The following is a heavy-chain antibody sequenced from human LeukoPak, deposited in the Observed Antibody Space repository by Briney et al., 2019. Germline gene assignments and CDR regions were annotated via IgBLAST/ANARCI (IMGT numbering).Heavy chain of an antibody. CDR2: ISSSSSYI. D-gene: IGHD6-19*01. V-gene: IGHV3-21*01. CDR1: GFTFSSYS. Sequence: KTGGSLRLSCAASGFTFSSYSMNWVRQAPGQGLEWVSSISSSSSYIYYADSVKGRFTISRDNSKNTLFLQMNSLRGEDTAMYYCARVQGGGYRTADYWGQGTLVTVSS. CDR3: ARVQGGGYRTADY. J-gene: IGHJ4*02.